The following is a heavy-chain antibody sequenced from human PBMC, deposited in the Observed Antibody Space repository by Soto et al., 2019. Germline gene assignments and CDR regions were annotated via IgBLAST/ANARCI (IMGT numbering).Heavy chain of an antibody. CDR3: ASPKIAFYNWFDP. V-gene: IGHV4-39*01. J-gene: IGHJ5*02. Sequence: PSGTPALTCTVSDGSISRGVYYSGWIRQPPGKGLEWIGSIYYSGSTYYNPSLKSRVTISVDTSKNQFSLKLSSVTAADTAVYYCASPKIAFYNWFDPWGQGTLVTVS. CDR1: DGSISRGVYY. CDR2: IYYSGST. D-gene: IGHD3-3*02.